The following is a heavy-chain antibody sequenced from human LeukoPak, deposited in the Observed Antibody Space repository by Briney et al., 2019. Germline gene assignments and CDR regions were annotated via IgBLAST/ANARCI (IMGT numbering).Heavy chain of an antibody. D-gene: IGHD4-17*01. CDR3: ARVSDYGDNYYFVY. CDR1: GFTVSSNY. CDR2: IYSGGST. V-gene: IGHV3-66*01. J-gene: IGHJ4*02. Sequence: PGGSLRLSCAAPGFTVSSNYMSWVRQAPGKGLEWVSVIYSGGSTYYADSVKGRFTITRDNSKNTLYLQMNSLRAEDTAVYYCARVSDYGDNYYFVYWGQGTLVTVSS.